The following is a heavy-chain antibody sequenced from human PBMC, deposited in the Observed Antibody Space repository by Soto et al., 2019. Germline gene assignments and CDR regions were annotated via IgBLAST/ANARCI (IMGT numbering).Heavy chain of an antibody. CDR1: GGSFRNYY. CDR3: ARAQRFPRSWFDT. CDR2: VNHSGEA. Sequence: SETLSLTCGVYGGSFRNYYWIWVRQSAGKGLECIGEVNHSGEATYNPSLQSRITISLDTSNSQFSLKLTSXPAPYTAMYFFARAQRFPRSWFDTWGQGTQVTVSS. V-gene: IGHV4-34*01. J-gene: IGHJ5*02. D-gene: IGHD6-25*01.